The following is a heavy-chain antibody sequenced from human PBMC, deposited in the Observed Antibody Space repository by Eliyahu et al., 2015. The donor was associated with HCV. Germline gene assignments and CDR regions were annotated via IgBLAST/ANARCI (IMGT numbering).Heavy chain of an antibody. Sequence: QVQLQESGPGLVKPSETLSXTCTXXGDSISSYYWXWXRQPPGXGLEWIGYIYYTGSTNYNPSLKSRVTISVDTSKNQFSLKLSSVTAADTAVYYCARDRYYGDFTGAFDIWGQGTMVTVSS. V-gene: IGHV4-59*01. CDR2: IYYTGST. D-gene: IGHD4-17*01. J-gene: IGHJ3*02. CDR3: ARDRYYGDFTGAFDI. CDR1: GDSISSYY.